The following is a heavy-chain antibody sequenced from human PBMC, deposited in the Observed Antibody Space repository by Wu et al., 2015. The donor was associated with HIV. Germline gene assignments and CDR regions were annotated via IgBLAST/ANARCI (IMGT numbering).Heavy chain of an antibody. V-gene: IGHV1-2*02. CDR1: GYTFTSYY. J-gene: IGHJ4*02. D-gene: IGHD6-19*01. Sequence: QVQLVQSGAEAKEPGASVKVSCKAAGYTFTSYYVHWVRQAPGQGLEWMGWINPNSGGTNYAQKFQGRVTMTSDTSINTAYMELSRLRSADTAVYYCATMGQWLVRWGQGTLVTVSS. CDR2: INPNSGGT. CDR3: ATMGQWLVR.